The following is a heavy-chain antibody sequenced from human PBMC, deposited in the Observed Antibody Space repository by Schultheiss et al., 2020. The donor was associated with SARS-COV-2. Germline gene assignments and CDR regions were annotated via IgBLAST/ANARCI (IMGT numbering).Heavy chain of an antibody. Sequence: GESLKISCAASGFTFSSYWMSWVRQAPGKGLEWVSAISGSGGGTYYADSVKGRFTISRDNSKNTLYLQMNSLRAEDTAVYYCVTPRGVLDSWAFDIWGQGTMVTVSS. D-gene: IGHD3-22*01. J-gene: IGHJ3*02. V-gene: IGHV3-23*01. CDR1: GFTFSSYW. CDR2: ISGSGGGT. CDR3: VTPRGVLDSWAFDI.